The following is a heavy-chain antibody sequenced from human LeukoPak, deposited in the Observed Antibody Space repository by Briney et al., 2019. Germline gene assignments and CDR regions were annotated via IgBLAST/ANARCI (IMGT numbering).Heavy chain of an antibody. Sequence: KAGGSLRLSCQASGYTFSDFWIGWVRQRPGKGLEWMGIIYPGDSDTRYSPSFQGQVTISADKSISTAYLQWSSLKASDTAMYYCARRPPSPKDTAMFQFDYWGQGTLVTVSS. CDR1: GYTFSDFW. V-gene: IGHV5-51*01. CDR2: IYPGDSDT. J-gene: IGHJ4*02. D-gene: IGHD5-18*01. CDR3: ARRPPSPKDTAMFQFDY.